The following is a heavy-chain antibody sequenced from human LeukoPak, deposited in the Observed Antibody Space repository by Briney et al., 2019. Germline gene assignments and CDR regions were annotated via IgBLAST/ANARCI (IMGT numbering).Heavy chain of an antibody. Sequence: SETLSLTCAVSGGSISSSNWWSWVRQPPGKGLEWIGEIYHSGSTNYNPSLKSRVTISVDKSKNQFSLKLSSVTAADTAVYYCARGLSSCDSSGYKTCHRPPPRSPFFQHWGQGTLVTVSS. J-gene: IGHJ1*01. CDR1: GGSISSSNW. V-gene: IGHV4-4*02. CDR2: IYHSGST. CDR3: ARGLSSCDSSGYKTCHRPPPRSPFFQH. D-gene: IGHD3-22*01.